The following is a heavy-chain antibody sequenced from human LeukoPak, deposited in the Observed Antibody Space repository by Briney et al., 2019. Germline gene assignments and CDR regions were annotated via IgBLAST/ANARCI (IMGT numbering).Heavy chain of an antibody. J-gene: IGHJ4*02. Sequence: PGGSLTLSCAASGFTFNNYAMSWVRQAPGKGLEWVSAILGIGRSAYYADSVKGRFTISRDNSKNSLFLQMNSLRVEDTALYYCSKWGDYDVLTGYYDSAFWGQGTLVTVSA. CDR1: GFTFNNYA. CDR3: SKWGDYDVLTGYYDSAF. CDR2: ILGIGRSA. V-gene: IGHV3-23*01. D-gene: IGHD3-9*01.